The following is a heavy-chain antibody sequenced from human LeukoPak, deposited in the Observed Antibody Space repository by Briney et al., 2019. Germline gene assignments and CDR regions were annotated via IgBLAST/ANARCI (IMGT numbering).Heavy chain of an antibody. V-gene: IGHV3-30*02. CDR3: AKVGFGELWSYYYYYYMDV. CDR1: GFTFSNYG. CDR2: IRYDGSNK. Sequence: GESLRLSCAASGFTFSNYGMHWVRQAPGKGLEWVAFIRYDGSNKYYADSVKGRFTISRDNSKNTLYLQMNSLRAEDTAVYYCAKVGFGELWSYYYYYYMDVWGKGTTVTISS. D-gene: IGHD3-10*01. J-gene: IGHJ6*03.